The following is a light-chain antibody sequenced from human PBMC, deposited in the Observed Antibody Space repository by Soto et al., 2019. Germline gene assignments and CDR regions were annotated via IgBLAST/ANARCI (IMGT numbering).Light chain of an antibody. Sequence: DIQMTHSPSTLSASVGYMVTITCRSSQSISSWLAWYQQKPGKAPKLLIYDASSLESGVPSRFSGSGSGTEFTLTISSLQPDDFATYYCQQYTNTNNPWMFGQGTKVDIK. CDR1: QSISSW. V-gene: IGKV1-5*01. CDR3: QQYTNTNNPWM. J-gene: IGKJ1*01. CDR2: DAS.